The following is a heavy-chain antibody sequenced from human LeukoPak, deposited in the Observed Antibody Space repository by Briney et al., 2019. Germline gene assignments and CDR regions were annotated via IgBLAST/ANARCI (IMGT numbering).Heavy chain of an antibody. CDR3: ARLVSQTEPRFDS. CDR1: GGSFSGYY. Sequence: PSEPLSLTCAVYGGSFSGYYWSWIRQPPGKGLEWVGEINDRGSTNYNPSLKSRVTLSVDTSKNQFSLNLRSVTAADTAIYYCARLVSQTEPRFDSWGQGTLVTVSS. V-gene: IGHV4-34*01. D-gene: IGHD6-13*01. CDR2: INDRGST. J-gene: IGHJ4*02.